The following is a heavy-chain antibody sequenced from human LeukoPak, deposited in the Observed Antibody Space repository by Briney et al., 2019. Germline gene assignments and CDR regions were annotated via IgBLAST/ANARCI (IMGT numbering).Heavy chain of an antibody. V-gene: IGHV3-48*01. D-gene: IGHD3-22*01. Sequence: GGSLRLSCAASGFTFSSYSMNWVRQAPGKGLEWVSYISSSSSTIYYADSVKGRFTISRDNAKNSLYLQMNRLRAENTAVYYCATNYYASWFYGYWGQGTLVTVSS. CDR2: ISSSSSTI. CDR1: GFTFSSYS. CDR3: ATNYYASWFYGY. J-gene: IGHJ4*02.